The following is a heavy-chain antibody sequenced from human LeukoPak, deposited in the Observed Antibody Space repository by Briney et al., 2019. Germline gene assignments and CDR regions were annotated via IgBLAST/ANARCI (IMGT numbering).Heavy chain of an antibody. CDR3: ARVSPSIAARLPFDY. D-gene: IGHD6-6*01. J-gene: IGHJ4*02. CDR2: IYYSGST. V-gene: IGHV4-39*07. Sequence: SETLSLTCTVSGGSISNSRYYWGWIRQPPGKGLEWIGSIYYSGSTYYNPSLKSRVTISVDTSKNQFSLKLSSVTAADTAVYYCARVSPSIAARLPFDYWGQGTLVTVSS. CDR1: GGSISNSRYY.